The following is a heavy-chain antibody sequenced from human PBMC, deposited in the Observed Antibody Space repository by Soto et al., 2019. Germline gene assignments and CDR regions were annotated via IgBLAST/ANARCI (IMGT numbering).Heavy chain of an antibody. CDR3: ARHHYYYYGMDV. CDR2: IYYSGST. V-gene: IGHV4-59*08. Sequence: QVQLQESGPGLVKPSETLSLTCTVSGGSISSYYWSWIRQPPGKGLEWIGYIYYSGSTNYNPSLNSRVTIAVDTAKNQFSLKLSSVTAADTAVYYCARHHYYYYGMDVWGQGTTVTVSS. J-gene: IGHJ6*02. CDR1: GGSISSYY.